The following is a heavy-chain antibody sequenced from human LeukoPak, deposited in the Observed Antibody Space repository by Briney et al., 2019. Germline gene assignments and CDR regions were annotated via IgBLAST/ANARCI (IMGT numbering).Heavy chain of an antibody. D-gene: IGHD3-10*01. Sequence: GGSLRLSCAASGFTFSDYWIHWVRQAPGRGLVWVSRINTDGSITNYADSVKGRFSISRDNAKNTLYLQMSSLRAEDTAVYYCARDRGPRTGFMVREAYDYWGQGTLVTVSS. CDR1: GFTFSDYW. CDR3: ARDRGPRTGFMVREAYDY. V-gene: IGHV3-74*01. J-gene: IGHJ4*02. CDR2: INTDGSIT.